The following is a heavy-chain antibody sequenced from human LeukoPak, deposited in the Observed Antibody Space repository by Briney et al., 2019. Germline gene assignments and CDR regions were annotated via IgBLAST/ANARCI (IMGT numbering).Heavy chain of an antibody. J-gene: IGHJ4*02. CDR3: ARALGVIFDY. CDR1: GDSVSSNAAT. V-gene: IGHV6-1*01. CDR2: TYYRSKWSN. Sequence: LQTLSLTCAISGDSVSSNAATWNWIRQSPSRGLEWLGRTYYRSKWSNDYAVSVKSRLTINPDTSKNHFSLQLNFVTPEDTAVYFCARALGVIFDYWGQGTLVTVSS. D-gene: IGHD2-8*01.